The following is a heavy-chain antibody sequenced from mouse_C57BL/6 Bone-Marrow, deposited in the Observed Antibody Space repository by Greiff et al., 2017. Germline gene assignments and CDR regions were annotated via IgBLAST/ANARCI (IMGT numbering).Heavy chain of an antibody. J-gene: IGHJ2*01. D-gene: IGHD2-3*01. CDR2: IDPEIGDT. V-gene: IGHV14-4*01. CDR1: GFNIKDDY. Sequence: VQLKQSGAELVRPGASVTLSCTASGFNIKDDYIHWVKQRPEQGLEWIGWIDPEIGDTAYASKFQGKATITSDTSSNTAYLQLSSLTSEDTAVYYCSSFDGNYFDFWGQGTPLTVAS. CDR3: SSFDGNYFDF.